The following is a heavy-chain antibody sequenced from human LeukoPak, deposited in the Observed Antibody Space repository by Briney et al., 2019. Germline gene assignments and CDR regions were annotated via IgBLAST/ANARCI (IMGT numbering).Heavy chain of an antibody. Sequence: SETLSLTCTVSGYSISSGYYWGWIRQPPGKGLEWIGSIYHSGSTYYNPSLKSRVTISVDTSKNQFSLKLSSVTAADTAVYYCARGLGGMVRGAHPSYHYNWFDPWGQGTLVTVSS. V-gene: IGHV4-38-2*02. J-gene: IGHJ5*02. CDR1: GYSISSGYY. CDR2: IYHSGST. D-gene: IGHD3-10*01. CDR3: ARGLGGMVRGAHPSYHYNWFDP.